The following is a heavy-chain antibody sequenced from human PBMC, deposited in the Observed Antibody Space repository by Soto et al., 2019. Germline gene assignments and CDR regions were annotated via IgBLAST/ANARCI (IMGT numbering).Heavy chain of an antibody. CDR2: IYYRSKWYN. J-gene: IGHJ4*02. D-gene: IGHD1-26*01. V-gene: IGHV6-1*01. CDR3: ARAQPPVGASYYFDF. Sequence: LTCVISWDSVSSKSAAWNWIMQSPSGGLEWLGRIYYRSKWYNEYEVTVESRVSINPDTSKNQFSLQLNSVTPDDTAVYYCARAQPPVGASYYFDFWGQGALVTVSS. CDR1: WDSVSSKSAA.